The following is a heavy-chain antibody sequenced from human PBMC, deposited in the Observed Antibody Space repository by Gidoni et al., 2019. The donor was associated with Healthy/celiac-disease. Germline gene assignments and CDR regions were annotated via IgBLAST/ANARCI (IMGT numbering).Heavy chain of an antibody. V-gene: IGHV2-26*01. J-gene: IGHJ3*02. CDR2: IFSNDEK. D-gene: IGHD5-18*01. CDR1: GFSLSNARMG. Sequence: QVTLKESGPVLVKPTETLTLTCTVSGFSLSNARMGVSWIRQPPGKALEWLAHIFSNDEKSYSTSLKSRLNISKDTSKSQVGRNMTNMDPGETATYYWARILGDTGSHAFDIWGQGAMVNVS. CDR3: ARILGDTGSHAFDI.